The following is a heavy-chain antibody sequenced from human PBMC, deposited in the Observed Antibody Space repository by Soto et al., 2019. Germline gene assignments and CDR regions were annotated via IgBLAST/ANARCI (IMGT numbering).Heavy chain of an antibody. V-gene: IGHV3-74*01. Sequence: EVQLVESGGGLVQPGGSLRLSCAASGFNFGNNWMHWVHQAPGKGLEWVSRMNSAGRTTNYADSVKGRFTVSRDNAKNTLYLQMNSLRDEDTAVYYCATAEVDYWGPGTLVTVSS. CDR1: GFNFGNNW. J-gene: IGHJ4*02. CDR2: MNSAGRTT. CDR3: ATAEVDY.